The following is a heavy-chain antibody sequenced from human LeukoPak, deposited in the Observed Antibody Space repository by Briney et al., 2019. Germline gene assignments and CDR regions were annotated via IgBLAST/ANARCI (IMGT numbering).Heavy chain of an antibody. J-gene: IGHJ3*01. CDR1: GYSLTGHY. D-gene: IGHD3-22*01. CDR2: INPNSGGT. V-gene: IGHV1-2*02. Sequence: ASVKVSCKPSGYSLTGHYMHWVRQAPGQGLEWMGWINPNSGGTSFARKFQGRVTMTRDTSISTAYMELSRLRFDDTAVYYCARGRAYSSGRYDTFDLWGQGTMVIVSS. CDR3: ARGRAYSSGRYDTFDL.